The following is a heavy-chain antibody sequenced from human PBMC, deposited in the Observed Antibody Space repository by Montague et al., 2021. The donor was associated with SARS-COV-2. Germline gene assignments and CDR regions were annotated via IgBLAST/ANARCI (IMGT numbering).Heavy chain of an antibody. V-gene: IGHV3-30*04. CDR1: GFTFSAYA. D-gene: IGHD3-10*01. CDR2: LPYDGVEK. Sequence: SLRLSCATSGFTFSAYAMHWVRQAPGKGLEWVAVLPYDGVEKYYADSVKGRFTISRDNSKNTLYLQMNSLTTEDTAVFYCARRDQYGSGTNGLLQYWGQGILVTVSS. CDR3: ARRDQYGSGTNGLLQY. J-gene: IGHJ4*02.